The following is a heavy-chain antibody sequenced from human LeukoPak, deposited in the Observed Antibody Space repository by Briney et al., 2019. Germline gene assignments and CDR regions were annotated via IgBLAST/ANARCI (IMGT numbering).Heavy chain of an antibody. CDR2: INHSGST. J-gene: IGHJ4*02. V-gene: IGHV4-34*01. CDR3: ARSTYYYGSGSYYSSSFDY. Sequence: SETLSLTCAVYGGSFSGYYWSWIRQPPGKGLEWIGEINHSGSTNYNPSLKSRVTISVDTSMNQFSLKLSSVTAADTAVYHCARSTYYYGSGSYYSSSFDYWGQGTLVTVSS. CDR1: GGSFSGYY. D-gene: IGHD3-10*01.